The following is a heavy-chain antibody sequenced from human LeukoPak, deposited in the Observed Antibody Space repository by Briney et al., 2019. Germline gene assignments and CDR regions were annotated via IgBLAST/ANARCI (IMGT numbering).Heavy chain of an antibody. CDR3: ARAKMISSGTSYYIDY. CDR1: GFTFSDYY. CDR2: ISSSGSTI. V-gene: IGHV3-11*01. D-gene: IGHD3-22*01. J-gene: IGHJ4*02. Sequence: GGSLRLSCAASGFTFSDYYMSWIRQAPGKGLEWVSYISSSGSTIYYADSVKGRFTISRDNAKNSLYLQMNSLRAEDTAVYYCARAKMISSGTSYYIDYWGQGTLVTVSS.